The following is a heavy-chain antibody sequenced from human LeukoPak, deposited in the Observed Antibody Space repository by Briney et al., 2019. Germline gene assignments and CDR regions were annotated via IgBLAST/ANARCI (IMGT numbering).Heavy chain of an antibody. CDR1: GFTVSSNY. Sequence: PGGSLRLSCAASGFTVSSNYMSWVRQAPGKGLEWVSIIYSGGSTFYSDSVKGRFTISRDNSKNTLYLQMNSLRAEDTAVYYCARGGSYLSAFDIWGQGTMVTVSS. D-gene: IGHD1-26*01. V-gene: IGHV3-53*01. CDR2: IYSGGST. J-gene: IGHJ3*02. CDR3: ARGGSYLSAFDI.